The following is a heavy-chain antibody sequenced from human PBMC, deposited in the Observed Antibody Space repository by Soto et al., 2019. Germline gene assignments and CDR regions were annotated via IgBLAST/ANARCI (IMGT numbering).Heavy chain of an antibody. CDR1: GFTFSSYA. V-gene: IGHV3-30-3*01. CDR2: ISYDGSNK. Sequence: QVQLVESGGGGVQPGRSLRLSCAASGFTFSSYAMHWVRQAPGKGLEWVAVISYDGSNKYYADSVKGRFTISRDNSKNTLYLQMNSLRAEDTAVYYCARVDYGGNSRWFDPWGQGTLVTVSS. D-gene: IGHD4-17*01. J-gene: IGHJ5*02. CDR3: ARVDYGGNSRWFDP.